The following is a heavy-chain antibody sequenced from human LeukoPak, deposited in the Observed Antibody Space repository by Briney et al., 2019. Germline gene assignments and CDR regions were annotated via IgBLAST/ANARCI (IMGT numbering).Heavy chain of an antibody. CDR1: GGSISSSSYY. CDR3: ARVLPYDSSGYDAFDI. Sequence: PSETLSLTCTVSGGSISSSSYYWGWIRQPPGKGLEWIGSIYYSGSTYYNPSLKSRVTISVDTSKNQFSLKLSSVTAADTAVYYCARVLPYDSSGYDAFDIWGQGTMVTVSS. D-gene: IGHD3-22*01. V-gene: IGHV4-39*07. J-gene: IGHJ3*02. CDR2: IYYSGST.